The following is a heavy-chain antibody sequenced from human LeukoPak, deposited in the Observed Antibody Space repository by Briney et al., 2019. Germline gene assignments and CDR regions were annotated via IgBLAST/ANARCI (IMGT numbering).Heavy chain of an antibody. J-gene: IGHJ4*02. CDR2: INHSGST. CDR1: GGSFSGYY. CDR3: ARVRGLRGIDY. V-gene: IGHV4-34*01. D-gene: IGHD4-17*01. Sequence: PSETLSLTCAVYGGSFSGYYWSWIRQPPGKGLEWIGEINHSGSTNYNPSLKSRVTISVDTSKNQFSLKLSSVTAADTAVYYCARVRGLRGIDYWGQGTLVTVSS.